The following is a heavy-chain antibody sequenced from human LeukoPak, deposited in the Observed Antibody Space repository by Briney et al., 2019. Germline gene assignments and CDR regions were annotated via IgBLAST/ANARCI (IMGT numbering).Heavy chain of an antibody. CDR3: ARDQRVTGRPDIDY. Sequence: GSLRLSCAASGFTFRNHWMHWVRQTPGKGLVWVSRISSGGSSTTYADSVKGRFTISRDNAKNTLYLQMNNLRAEDTAMYYCARDQRVTGRPDIDYWGQGTLVIVSS. V-gene: IGHV3-74*03. CDR2: ISSGGSST. J-gene: IGHJ4*02. CDR1: GFTFRNHW. D-gene: IGHD6-6*01.